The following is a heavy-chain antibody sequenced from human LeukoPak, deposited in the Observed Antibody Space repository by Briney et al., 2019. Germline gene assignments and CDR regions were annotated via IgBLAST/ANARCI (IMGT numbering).Heavy chain of an antibody. CDR2: INPNSGDT. CDR1: GYTFTDYY. Sequence: ASVKVSFKASGYTFTDYYLHWVRQAPGQGFEWMGWINPNSGDTNYAQKFQGRVTMTRDTSISTAHMEMSRLQSDDTAVYYCARANFLYCSSTTCLFDYWGQGTLVTVSS. CDR3: ARANFLYCSSTTCLFDY. D-gene: IGHD2-2*01. J-gene: IGHJ4*02. V-gene: IGHV1-2*02.